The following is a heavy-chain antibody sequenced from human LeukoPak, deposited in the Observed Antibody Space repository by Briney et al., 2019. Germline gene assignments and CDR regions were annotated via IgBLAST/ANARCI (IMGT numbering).Heavy chain of an antibody. J-gene: IGHJ4*02. CDR3: ARETDSSGLGVIDY. V-gene: IGHV1-18*01. CDR1: GYTFTSSG. D-gene: IGHD3-22*01. CDR2: ISPYTGST. Sequence: ASVKVSCKASGYTFTSSGVSWVRQAPGQGPEWMGWISPYTGSTNYAQKFQGRVTMTTDTSTSTAYMELRSLSSDDTASYYCARETDSSGLGVIDYWGQGTLVTVSS.